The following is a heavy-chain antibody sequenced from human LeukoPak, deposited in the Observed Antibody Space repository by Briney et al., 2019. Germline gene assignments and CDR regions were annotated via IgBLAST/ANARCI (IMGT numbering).Heavy chain of an antibody. CDR1: GGSISSSSYY. J-gene: IGHJ4*02. CDR3: AREAYVLRYFD. D-gene: IGHD3-9*01. CDR2: IYYSGST. V-gene: IGHV4-39*07. Sequence: SETLSLTCTVSGGSISSSSYYWGWIRQPPGKGLEWIGSIYYSGSTYYNPSLKSRVTISVDTSKNQFSLKLSSVTAADTAVYYCAREAYVLRYFDWGQGTLVTVSS.